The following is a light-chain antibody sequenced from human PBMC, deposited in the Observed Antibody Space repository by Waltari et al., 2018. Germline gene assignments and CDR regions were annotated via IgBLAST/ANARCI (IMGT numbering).Light chain of an antibody. CDR3: QNHERLPAT. J-gene: IGKJ1*01. Sequence: EVVLTQSPGTLSLSPGERANLACRASQSVSSFLAWYQQKPGQAPRLLIYHASNRATGIPDRFSGSGSGTDFSLTISRLEPEDFAVYYCQNHERLPATFGQGTKVEI. V-gene: IGKV3-20*01. CDR1: QSVSSF. CDR2: HAS.